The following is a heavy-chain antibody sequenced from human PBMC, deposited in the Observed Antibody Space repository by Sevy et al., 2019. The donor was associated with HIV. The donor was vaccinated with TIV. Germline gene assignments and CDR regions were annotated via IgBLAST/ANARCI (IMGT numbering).Heavy chain of an antibody. CDR2: ISYDGSNK. Sequence: GGSLRLSCAASGFTFSSYGMHWVRQAPGKGLEWVAVISYDGSNKYYADSGKGRFTISRDNSKNTLYLQMNSLRAEDTAVYYCAKVRIAVAGALLENYFDYWGQGTLVTVSS. CDR1: GFTFSSYG. CDR3: AKVRIAVAGALLENYFDY. V-gene: IGHV3-30*18. J-gene: IGHJ4*02. D-gene: IGHD6-19*01.